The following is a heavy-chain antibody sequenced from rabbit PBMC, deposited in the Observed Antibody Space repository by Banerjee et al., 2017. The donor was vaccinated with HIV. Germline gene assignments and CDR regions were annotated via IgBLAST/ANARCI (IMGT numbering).Heavy chain of an antibody. CDR2: IATDTGTT. V-gene: IGHV1S45*01. Sequence: QEQLEESGGDLVKPEGSLTLTCTASGFTINNRHWMSWVRQAPGKGLEWIGCIATDTGTTYYATWAKGRFSISKTSSTTVTLQMTSLTAADRATYFCARDLLGVIGWNFYLWDPGPLLPVS. CDR3: ARDLLGVIGWNFYL. D-gene: IGHD1-1*01. J-gene: IGHJ4*01. CDR1: GFTINNRHW.